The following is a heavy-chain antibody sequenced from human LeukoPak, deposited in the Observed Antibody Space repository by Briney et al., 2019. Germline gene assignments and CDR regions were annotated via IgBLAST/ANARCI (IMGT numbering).Heavy chain of an antibody. CDR3: ARGRVAVAGTGGVYYFDY. CDR2: IYYSGST. Sequence: SETLSLTCTVSGGSISSYYWSWIRQPPGKGLEWIGYIYYSGSTNYNPSLKSRVTISVDTSKNQFSLKLSSATAADTAVYYCARGRVAVAGTGGVYYFDYWGQETLVTVSS. D-gene: IGHD6-19*01. J-gene: IGHJ4*02. V-gene: IGHV4-59*01. CDR1: GGSISSYY.